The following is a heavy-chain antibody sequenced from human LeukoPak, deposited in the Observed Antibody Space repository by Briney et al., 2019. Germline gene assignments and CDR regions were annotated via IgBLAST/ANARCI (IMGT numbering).Heavy chain of an antibody. J-gene: IGHJ5*02. Sequence: SETLSLTCTVSGGSISSYYWSWIRQPPGKGLEWIGYIYYSGSTNYNPSLKSRVTISVDTSKNQFSLKLISVTAADTAVYYCARVKKRVVVAATHNWFDPWGQGTLVTVSS. CDR3: ARVKKRVVVAATHNWFDP. CDR1: GGSISSYY. CDR2: IYYSGST. D-gene: IGHD2-15*01. V-gene: IGHV4-59*01.